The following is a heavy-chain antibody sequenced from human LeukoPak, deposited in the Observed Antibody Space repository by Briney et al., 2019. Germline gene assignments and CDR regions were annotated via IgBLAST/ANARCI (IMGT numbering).Heavy chain of an antibody. CDR3: AAEGRYDYYDF. Sequence: GASVKVSCKASGFTFSSSAVQWVRRARGQRLEWLGWIVVGSGNTNYAQKFEERVTITRDMSTSTAYMELSSLRSEDTAVYYCAAEGRYDYYDFWGQGTLVTVSS. CDR1: GFTFSSSA. J-gene: IGHJ4*02. V-gene: IGHV1-58*01. D-gene: IGHD1-26*01. CDR2: IVVGSGNT.